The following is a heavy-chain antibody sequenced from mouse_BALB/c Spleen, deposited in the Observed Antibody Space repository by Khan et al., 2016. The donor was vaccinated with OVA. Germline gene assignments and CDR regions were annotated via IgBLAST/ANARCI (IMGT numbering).Heavy chain of an antibody. Sequence: QVQLKQSGPGLVAPSQSLSITCTVSGFSLTDYGVGWIRQPPGKGLEWLGVIWGGGTTYYNSVLNSRLSISKDNSKSKVFLKMNSLQTDDTAMYYCAKLLWSHYYAMDYWGQGTSVTVSS. V-gene: IGHV2-6-5*01. D-gene: IGHD1-1*02. CDR3: AKLLWSHYYAMDY. J-gene: IGHJ4*01. CDR2: IWGGGTT. CDR1: GFSLTDYG.